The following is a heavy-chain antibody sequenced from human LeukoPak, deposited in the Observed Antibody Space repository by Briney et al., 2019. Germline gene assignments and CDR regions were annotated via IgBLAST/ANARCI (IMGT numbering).Heavy chain of an antibody. V-gene: IGHV4-59*01. J-gene: IGHJ5*02. D-gene: IGHD3-10*01. CDR1: GGSISSYY. Sequence: PSETLSLTCTVSGGSISSYYWSWIRQPPGMGLEWIGYIYYSGSTNYNPSLKSRVTISVDTSKNQFSLKLSSVTAADTAVYYCARVGPSFGELSGWFDPWGQGTLVTVSS. CDR2: IYYSGST. CDR3: ARVGPSFGELSGWFDP.